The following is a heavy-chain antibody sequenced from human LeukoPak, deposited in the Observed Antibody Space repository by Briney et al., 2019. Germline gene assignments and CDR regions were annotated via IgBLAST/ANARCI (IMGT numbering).Heavy chain of an antibody. J-gene: IGHJ4*02. V-gene: IGHV4-61*02. CDR3: AGGHGWLIDY. Sequence: PSETLSLTCTVSGDSISSGSYYWSWIRQPAGKGLEYIGRINTGGTTNYNPSLRSRVTISVDTSKNQFSLNLGSVSAADTALYYCAGGHGWLIDYWGQGILVTVSS. CDR1: GDSISSGSYY. CDR2: INTGGTT. D-gene: IGHD6-19*01.